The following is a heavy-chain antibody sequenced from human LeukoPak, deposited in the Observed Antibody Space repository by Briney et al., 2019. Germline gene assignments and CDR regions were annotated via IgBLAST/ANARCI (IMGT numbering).Heavy chain of an antibody. V-gene: IGHV3-53*01. Sequence: GGSLRLSCAASGFTVSSNYMSWVRQAPGKGLEWVSVIYSGGSTYYADSVKGRFTISRDNSKNTLYLQMNSLRAEDTAVYYCARDPGDGMSFGGPYYYGMDVWGQGTTVTVSS. CDR1: GFTVSSNY. CDR2: IYSGGST. CDR3: ARDPGDGMSFGGPYYYGMDV. D-gene: IGHD3-10*01. J-gene: IGHJ6*02.